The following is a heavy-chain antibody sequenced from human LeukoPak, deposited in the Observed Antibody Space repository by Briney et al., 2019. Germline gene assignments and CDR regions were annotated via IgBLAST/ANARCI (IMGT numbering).Heavy chain of an antibody. Sequence: SQTLSLTCAISGDSVSSNSAAWTWFRQSPSRGLEWLGRTYYRSKWYSDYAVSVKSRITINPDISQNQFSLQMNSVTPEDTAVYYCARGTGTFDYWGQGTLVTVSS. D-gene: IGHD1-7*01. V-gene: IGHV6-1*01. CDR3: ARGTGTFDY. J-gene: IGHJ4*02. CDR1: GDSVSSNSAA. CDR2: TYYRSKWYS.